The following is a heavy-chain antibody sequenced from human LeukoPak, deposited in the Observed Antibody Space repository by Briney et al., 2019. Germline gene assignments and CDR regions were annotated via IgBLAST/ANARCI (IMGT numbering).Heavy chain of an antibody. CDR1: GYTFGSHW. CDR3: ARGVTPDVVVEPATSFDY. CDR2: IYPGDSDT. D-gene: IGHD2-21*01. Sequence: GESLRISCKGSGYTFGSHWVAWVRQMPGKGLEWMGIIYPGDSDTRYSPSFEGHVSILADKSISTAYLQWTSLKPSDTAMYYCARGVTPDVVVEPATSFDYWAQGTLVTVSS. V-gene: IGHV5-51*01. J-gene: IGHJ4*02.